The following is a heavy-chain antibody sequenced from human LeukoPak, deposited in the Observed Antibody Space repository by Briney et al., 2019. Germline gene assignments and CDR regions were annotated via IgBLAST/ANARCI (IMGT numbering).Heavy chain of an antibody. V-gene: IGHV3-23*01. CDR3: AKDAWFGDYYYYMDV. J-gene: IGHJ6*03. Sequence: GGSLRLSCAASGFTFSTFAMIWVRQPPGKGLEWVSSIFPSGGEIHYADSVWGRFTISRDNSKSTLSLQMNSLRAEDTAVYYCAKDAWFGDYYYYMDVWGKGTTVTISS. D-gene: IGHD3-10*01. CDR2: IFPSGGEI. CDR1: GFTFSTFA.